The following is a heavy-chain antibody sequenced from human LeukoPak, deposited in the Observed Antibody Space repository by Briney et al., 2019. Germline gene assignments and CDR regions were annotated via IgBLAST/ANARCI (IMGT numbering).Heavy chain of an antibody. D-gene: IGHD5-18*01. V-gene: IGHV3-21*01. CDR1: GFTFSNAW. CDR3: ARSSEDTAMVAHEDY. CDR2: ISSSSSYV. Sequence: GGSLRLSCAASGFTFSNAWMSWVRQAPGKGLEWVSSISSSSSYVYYADSVKGRFTISRDNAKNSLYLQMNSLRAEDTAVYYCARSSEDTAMVAHEDYWGQGTLVTVSS. J-gene: IGHJ4*02.